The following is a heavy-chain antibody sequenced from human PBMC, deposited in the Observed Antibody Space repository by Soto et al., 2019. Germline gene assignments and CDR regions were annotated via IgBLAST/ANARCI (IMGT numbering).Heavy chain of an antibody. V-gene: IGHV3-43*01. CDR1: GFTFDDYT. D-gene: IGHD3-3*01. Sequence: GGSLRLSCAASGFTFDDYTMHWVRQAPGKGLEWVSLISWDGGSTYYADSVKGRFTISRDNSKNSLYLQMNSLRTEDTALYYCAKCPHPHYDFGYYGMDVWGQGTTVTVSS. CDR2: ISWDGGST. CDR3: AKCPHPHYDFGYYGMDV. J-gene: IGHJ6*02.